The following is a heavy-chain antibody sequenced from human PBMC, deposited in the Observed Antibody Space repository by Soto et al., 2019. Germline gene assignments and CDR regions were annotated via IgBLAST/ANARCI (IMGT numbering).Heavy chain of an antibody. CDR2: INTSGVNR. CDR1: GFTFSNYA. V-gene: IGHV3-23*01. D-gene: IGHD6-13*01. CDR3: TKDWQHES. J-gene: IGHJ5*02. Sequence: EVQLLQSGGGLVQPGGSLRLSCAASGFTFSNYAMSWVRQAPGKGLECVSTINTSGVNRHYADPVKGRFSVSRDNSRNTLSLQMKSLRAEDTAVYYCTKDWQHESWCQGTLVTVSS.